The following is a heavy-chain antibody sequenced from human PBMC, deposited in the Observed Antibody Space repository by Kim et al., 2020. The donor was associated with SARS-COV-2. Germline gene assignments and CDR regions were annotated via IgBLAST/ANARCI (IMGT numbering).Heavy chain of an antibody. V-gene: IGHV3-21*01. D-gene: IGHD5-12*01. CDR2: ISSSSSYI. Sequence: GGSLRLSCAASGFTFSSYSMNWVRQAPGKGLEWVSSISSSSSYIYYADSVKGRFTISRDNAKNSLYLQMNSLRAEDTAVYYCARESVVATAYGMDVWGQGTTVTVSS. J-gene: IGHJ6*02. CDR1: GFTFSSYS. CDR3: ARESVVATAYGMDV.